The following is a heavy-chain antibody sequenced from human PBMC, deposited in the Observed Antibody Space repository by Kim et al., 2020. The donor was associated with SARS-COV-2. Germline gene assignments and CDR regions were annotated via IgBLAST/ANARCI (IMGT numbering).Heavy chain of an antibody. CDR1: GFTFSRHW. D-gene: IGHD3-22*01. CDR3: ETYNYDSNDYSTNFDY. J-gene: IGHJ4*02. Sequence: GGSLRLSCAASGFTFSRHWMYWVRQAPGKGLMWVSRINGDGRTTAYADSVKGRFTISRDNAKNTLYLQMNSLRAEDTAVYYCETYNYDSNDYSTNFDYWGQGTPVTVSS. V-gene: IGHV3-74*01. CDR2: INGDGRTT.